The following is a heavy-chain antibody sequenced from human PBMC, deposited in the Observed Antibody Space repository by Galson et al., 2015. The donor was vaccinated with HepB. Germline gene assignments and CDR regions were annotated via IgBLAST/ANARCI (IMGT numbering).Heavy chain of an antibody. CDR1: GYTFTGYY. Sequence: SVKVSCKASGYTFTGYYMHWVRQAPGQGLEWMGWISPNSGGTNYAQKFQGRVTMTRDTSISTAYMELSRLRSDDTAVYYCAKVLVRDDAFDIWGQGTMVTVSS. CDR3: AKVLVRDDAFDI. CDR2: ISPNSGGT. J-gene: IGHJ3*02. V-gene: IGHV1-2*02. D-gene: IGHD2-8*02.